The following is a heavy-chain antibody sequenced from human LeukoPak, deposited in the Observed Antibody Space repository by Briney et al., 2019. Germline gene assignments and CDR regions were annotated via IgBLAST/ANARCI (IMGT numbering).Heavy chain of an antibody. V-gene: IGHV4-30-4*08. J-gene: IGHJ4*02. CDR3: ARVPRPYDYIWGSPFDY. D-gene: IGHD3-16*01. Sequence: SWVRQAPGKGLEWIGYIYYSGSTYYNPSLKSRVTISVDTSKNQFSLKLSSVTAADTAVYYCARVPRPYDYIWGSPFDYWGQGTLVTVSS. CDR2: IYYSGST.